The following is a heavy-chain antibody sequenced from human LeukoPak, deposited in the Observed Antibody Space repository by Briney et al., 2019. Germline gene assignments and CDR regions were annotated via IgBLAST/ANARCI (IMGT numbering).Heavy chain of an antibody. CDR2: IKQDGSDK. CDR3: AREREFGEFFDY. V-gene: IGHV3-7*03. Sequence: GGSLRLSCAASGFTFSNYWMSCVRQAPGKGLEWVANIKQDGSDKYYVDSVKGRFTISRDNAKNSLYLQMNSLRAEDTAVYYCAREREFGEFFDYWGQGTLVTVSS. CDR1: GFTFSNYW. J-gene: IGHJ4*02. D-gene: IGHD3-10*01.